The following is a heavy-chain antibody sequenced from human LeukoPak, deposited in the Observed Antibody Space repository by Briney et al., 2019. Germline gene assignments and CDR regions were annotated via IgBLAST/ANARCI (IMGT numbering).Heavy chain of an antibody. CDR1: GGSFSGYY. Sequence: SETLSLTCAVYGGSFSGYYWSWIRQPPGKGLEWIGEIDHSGSTNYNPSLKSRVTISVDTSKNQFSLMLSSVTAADTAVYYCASQVRLERRYYYYSMDVWGKGTTVTVSS. J-gene: IGHJ6*03. V-gene: IGHV4-34*01. D-gene: IGHD1-1*01. CDR3: ASQVRLERRYYYYSMDV. CDR2: IDHSGST.